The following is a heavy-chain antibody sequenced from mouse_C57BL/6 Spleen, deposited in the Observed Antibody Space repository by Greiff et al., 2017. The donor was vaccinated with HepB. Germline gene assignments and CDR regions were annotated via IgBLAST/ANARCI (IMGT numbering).Heavy chain of an antibody. V-gene: IGHV1-82*01. CDR2: IYPGDGDT. CDR3: ARGAYYDYGGFAY. J-gene: IGHJ3*01. D-gene: IGHD2-4*01. Sequence: VQLHQSGPELVKPGASVKISCKASGYAFSSSWMNWVKQRPGKGLEWIGRIYPGDGDTNYNGKFKGKATLTADKSSSTAYMQLSSLTSEDSAVYLCARGAYYDYGGFAYWGQGTLVTVSA. CDR1: GYAFSSSW.